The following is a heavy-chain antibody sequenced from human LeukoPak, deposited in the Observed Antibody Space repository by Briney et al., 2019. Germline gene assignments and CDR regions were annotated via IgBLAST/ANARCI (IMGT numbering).Heavy chain of an antibody. CDR1: GFTFSSYS. CDR3: ARDEREWELLSAYFDY. D-gene: IGHD1-26*01. Sequence: GGSLRLSCAASGFTFSSYSMNWVRQAPGKGLEWVSSISSSSSYIYYADSVKGRFTISRGNAKNSLYLQMNSLRAEDTAVYYCARDEREWELLSAYFDYWGQGTLVTVSS. CDR2: ISSSSSYI. V-gene: IGHV3-21*01. J-gene: IGHJ4*02.